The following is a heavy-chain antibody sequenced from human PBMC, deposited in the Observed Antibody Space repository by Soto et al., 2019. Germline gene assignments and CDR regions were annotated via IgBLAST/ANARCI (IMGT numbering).Heavy chain of an antibody. Sequence: QVQLQESGPGLVKPSQTLSLTCTVSGGSISSGYSCWSWIRQHPGEGLEWIGFLYNGGSTFSGSTSYNPSLKSRATISVDTSSNQFSLQLTSVTAADTAVYYCATGGADTKVDYWGQGTLVAVSS. CDR3: ATGGADTKVDY. CDR1: GGSISSGYSC. D-gene: IGHD3-16*01. V-gene: IGHV4-31*03. CDR2: LYNGGSTFSGST. J-gene: IGHJ4*02.